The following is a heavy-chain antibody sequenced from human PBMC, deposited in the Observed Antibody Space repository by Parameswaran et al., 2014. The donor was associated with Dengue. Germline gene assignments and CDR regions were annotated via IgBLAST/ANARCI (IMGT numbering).Heavy chain of an antibody. Sequence: RWIRQPPGKGLEWIGYIYYSGSTYYNPSLKSRVTISVDTSKNQFSLKLSSVTAADTAVYYCARDPGGWPQGKDYYYGMDVWGQGTTVTVSS. D-gene: IGHD2-8*02. CDR2: IYYSGST. V-gene: IGHV4-31*02. J-gene: IGHJ6*02. CDR3: ARDPGGWPQGKDYYYGMDV.